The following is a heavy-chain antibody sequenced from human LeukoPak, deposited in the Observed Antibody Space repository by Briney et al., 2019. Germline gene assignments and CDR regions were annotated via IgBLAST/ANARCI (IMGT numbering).Heavy chain of an antibody. J-gene: IGHJ5*02. V-gene: IGHV1-46*01. Sequence: ASVKASCKASGYTFTNYYMHWVRQAPGQGLEWAGIINPSGGSTGYAQKFQGRVTMTRDTSTSTVYMELSSLRSEDTAVYYCARVSDCGGDCYDNWFDPWGQGTLVTVSS. CDR1: GYTFTNYY. CDR3: ARVSDCGGDCYDNWFDP. CDR2: INPSGGST. D-gene: IGHD2-21*02.